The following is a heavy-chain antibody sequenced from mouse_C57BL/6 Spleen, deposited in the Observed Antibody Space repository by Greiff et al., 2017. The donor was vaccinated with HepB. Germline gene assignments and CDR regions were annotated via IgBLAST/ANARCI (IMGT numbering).Heavy chain of an antibody. CDR2: IYPGDGDT. CDR1: GYAFSSYW. J-gene: IGHJ2*01. CDR3: ARGRSDGYFDY. D-gene: IGHD2-3*01. Sequence: QVQLQQSGAELVKPGASVKISCKASGYAFSSYWMNWVKQRPGKGLEWIGQIYPGDGDTNYNGKFKGKATLTADKSSSTAYMQLSSLTSEDSAVYFCARGRSDGYFDYWGQGTTLTVSS. V-gene: IGHV1-80*01.